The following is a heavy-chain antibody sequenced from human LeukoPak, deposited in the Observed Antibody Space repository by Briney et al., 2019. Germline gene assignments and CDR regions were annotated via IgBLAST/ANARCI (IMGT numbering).Heavy chain of an antibody. CDR3: ARGKDYYDSSGYYSAFDY. J-gene: IGHJ4*02. Sequence: SETLSLTCAVYGGSFSGYYWSWIRQPPGKGLEWIGEINHSGSTNYNPSLKSRVTISVDTSKNQFSLKLSSVTAADTAVYYCARGKDYYDSSGYYSAFDYWGQGTLVTVPS. V-gene: IGHV4-34*01. D-gene: IGHD3-22*01. CDR1: GGSFSGYY. CDR2: INHSGST.